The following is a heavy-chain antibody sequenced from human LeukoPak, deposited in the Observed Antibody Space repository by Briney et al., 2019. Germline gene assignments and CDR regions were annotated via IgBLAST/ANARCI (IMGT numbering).Heavy chain of an antibody. CDR2: ISGSGGST. D-gene: IGHD3-22*01. V-gene: IGHV3-23*01. CDR3: AKRGVVIRVILVGFHKEAYYFDS. J-gene: IGHJ4*02. Sequence: VHRGGSLRLSCAVSGITLSNYGMSWVRQAPGKGLEWVAGISGSGGSTNYADSVKGRFTISRDNPKNTLYLQMNSLRVEDTAVYFCAKRGVVIRVILVGFHKEAYYFDSWGQGARVTVSS. CDR1: GITLSNYG.